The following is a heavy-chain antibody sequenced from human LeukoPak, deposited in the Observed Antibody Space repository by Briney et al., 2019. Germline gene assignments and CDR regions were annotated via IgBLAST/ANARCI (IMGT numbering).Heavy chain of an antibody. Sequence: SETLSLTCTVSGGSISSYYWSWIRQPPGKGLEWIGYIYYSGSTNYNPSLKSRVTISVDTSKKQFSLKLIPVTAADTAVYCCASSATGYSRFDYWGQGALVTVSS. CDR2: IYYSGST. CDR1: GGSISSYY. D-gene: IGHD5-18*01. CDR3: ASSATGYSRFDY. J-gene: IGHJ4*02. V-gene: IGHV4-59*01.